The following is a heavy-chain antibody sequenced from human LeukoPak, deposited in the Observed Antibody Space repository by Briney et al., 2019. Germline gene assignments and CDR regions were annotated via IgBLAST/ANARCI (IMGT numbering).Heavy chain of an antibody. V-gene: IGHV1-69*13. D-gene: IGHD2-2*01. CDR1: GYTFTNYD. J-gene: IGHJ6*02. Sequence: SVKVSCKTSGYTFTNYDINWVRQAPGQGLEWMGGIIPIFGTANYAQKFQGRVTITADESTSIAYMELSSLRSEDTAVYYCASPNCSSTSCYERTYYYYGMDVWGQGTTVTVSS. CDR2: IIPIFGTA. CDR3: ASPNCSSTSCYERTYYYYGMDV.